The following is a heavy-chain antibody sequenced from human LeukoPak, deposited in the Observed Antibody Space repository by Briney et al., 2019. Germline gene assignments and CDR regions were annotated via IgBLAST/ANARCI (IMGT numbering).Heavy chain of an antibody. D-gene: IGHD3-3*01. CDR2: MYYSGST. J-gene: IGHJ6*02. Sequence: PSETLSLTCTVSGASISSSSYSWGWIRQPPGKGLEWIGSMYYSGSTYNNPSLKSRVTISVDMAKNQFSLKLSSVTAADTAVYYCASSVWSGNLPPSYYYYYGMDVWGQGTTVTVSS. V-gene: IGHV4-39*07. CDR1: GASISSSSYS. CDR3: ASSVWSGNLPPSYYYYYGMDV.